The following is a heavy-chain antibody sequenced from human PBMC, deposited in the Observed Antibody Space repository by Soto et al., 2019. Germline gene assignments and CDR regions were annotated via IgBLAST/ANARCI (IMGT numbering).Heavy chain of an antibody. CDR3: AREEGGGYDHRWFDP. V-gene: IGHV4-31*03. D-gene: IGHD5-12*01. J-gene: IGHJ5*02. CDR2: IFYSGST. CDR1: GGSISSGGLY. Sequence: QVQLQESGPGLVKPSQTLSLTCTVSGGSISSGGLYWSWIRQHPGKGLEWIGYIFYSGSTYYNPSLKSRVSISVDTSKNQCSLKLSSVTAADTAVYYCAREEGGGYDHRWFDPWGQGTLVTVSS.